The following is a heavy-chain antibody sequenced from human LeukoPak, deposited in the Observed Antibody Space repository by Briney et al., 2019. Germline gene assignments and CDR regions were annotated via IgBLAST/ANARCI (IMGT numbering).Heavy chain of an antibody. J-gene: IGHJ4*02. CDR3: ARGTLNSSSWYGYYFDY. CDR1: GFTFSSYD. Sequence: GGSLRLSCAASGFTFSSYDMHWVRQATGKGLEWVSAIGTAGDTYYPGSVKGRFTISRENAKNSLYLQMNSLRAGDTAVYYCARGTLNSSSWYGYYFDYWGQGTLVTVSS. V-gene: IGHV3-13*01. CDR2: IGTAGDT. D-gene: IGHD6-13*01.